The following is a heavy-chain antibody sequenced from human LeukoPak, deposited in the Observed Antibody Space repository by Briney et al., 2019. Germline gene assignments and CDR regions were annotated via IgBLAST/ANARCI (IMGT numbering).Heavy chain of an antibody. V-gene: IGHV1-69*04. D-gene: IGHD2-2*02. CDR1: GGTFSSYA. CDR2: IIPILGIA. Sequence: GSSVKVSCKASGGTFSSYAISWVRQAPGQGLEWMGRIIPILGIANYAQKFQGRVTITADESTSTAYMELSSLRSEDTAVYYCARADRPPYCSSTSCYKELVYWGQGTLVTFSS. CDR3: ARADRPPYCSSTSCYKELVY. J-gene: IGHJ4*02.